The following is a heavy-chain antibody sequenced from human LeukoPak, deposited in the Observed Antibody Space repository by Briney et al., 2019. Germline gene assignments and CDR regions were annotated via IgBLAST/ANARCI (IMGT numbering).Heavy chain of an antibody. V-gene: IGHV4-59*01. CDR1: GGSISSYY. Sequence: SETLSLTCTVSGGSISSYYWSWLRQPPGKGLEWIGYIYYSGSTNYNPSLKSRVTISVDTSKNQFSLKLSSVTAADTAVYYCAREGDSDWFDPWGQGTLVTVSS. CDR2: IYYSGST. D-gene: IGHD3-16*01. CDR3: AREGDSDWFDP. J-gene: IGHJ5*02.